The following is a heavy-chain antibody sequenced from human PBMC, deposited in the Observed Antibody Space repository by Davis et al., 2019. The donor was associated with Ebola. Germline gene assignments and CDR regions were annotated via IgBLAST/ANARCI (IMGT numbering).Heavy chain of an antibody. CDR3: AKDRSNFGYGLDV. CDR1: GITLSGYG. J-gene: IGHJ6*02. CDR2: ISQDGSNK. V-gene: IGHV3-30*18. Sequence: GGSLRLSCAASGITLSGYGMHWVRQAPGEGLEWVAVISQDGSNKKYVDSVKGRFTISRDNSKNTLYLQMNSLTTEDTAVYYCAKDRSNFGYGLDVWGPGTTVIVSS. D-gene: IGHD4-11*01.